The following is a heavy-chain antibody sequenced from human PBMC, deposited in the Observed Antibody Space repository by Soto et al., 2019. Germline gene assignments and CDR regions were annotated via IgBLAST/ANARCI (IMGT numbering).Heavy chain of an antibody. D-gene: IGHD5-18*01. CDR2: INEDGSAT. CDR1: GFTFSSRW. V-gene: IGHV3-74*01. Sequence: GGSLRPSCAASGFTFSSRWMHWVRQVPWKGLLWVSRINEDGSATTYADSVRGRFTISRDNAKDTLYLQMNSLKADDTAVYFCARDHSYGYFDYWGQGTLVTVSS. CDR3: ARDHSYGYFDY. J-gene: IGHJ4*02.